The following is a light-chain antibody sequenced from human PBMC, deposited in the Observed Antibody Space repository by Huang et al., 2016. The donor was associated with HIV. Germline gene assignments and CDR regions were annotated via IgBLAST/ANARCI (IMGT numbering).Light chain of an antibody. CDR1: QGVTSGY. CDR3: QQYGSSPST. Sequence: EIVLRQSPGTLSLSPGERATLSCRASQGVTSGYLAWYRQKPGQAPRLLIYGASSRATGVPDRFSGSGSGTDFSLTISRLEPEDFAIYYCQQYGSSPSTFGPGTRVDIK. CDR2: GAS. J-gene: IGKJ3*01. V-gene: IGKV3-20*01.